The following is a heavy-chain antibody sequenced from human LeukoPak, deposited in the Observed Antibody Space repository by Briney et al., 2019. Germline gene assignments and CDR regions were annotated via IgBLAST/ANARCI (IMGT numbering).Heavy chain of an antibody. D-gene: IGHD1-26*01. CDR2: INPNSGGI. Sequence: ASVKVSCKASGYTFTGYYMHWVRQAPGQGLEWMGWINPNSGGINYAQKFQGRVTMTRDTSISTAYMELSRLRSDDTAVYYCARDLFSGSYYSGAFDIWGQGTMVTVSS. V-gene: IGHV1-2*02. CDR3: ARDLFSGSYYSGAFDI. J-gene: IGHJ3*02. CDR1: GYTFTGYY.